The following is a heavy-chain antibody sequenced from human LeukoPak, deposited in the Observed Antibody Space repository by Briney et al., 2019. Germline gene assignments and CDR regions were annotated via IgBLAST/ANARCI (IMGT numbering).Heavy chain of an antibody. CDR2: IYSGGST. CDR3: ASALGTYYDILTGYLDQDY. V-gene: IGHV3-66*01. D-gene: IGHD3-9*01. Sequence: GGSLRPSCAASGFTVSSNYMSWVRQAPGKGLEWVSVIYSGGSTYYADSVKGRFTISRDNSKNTLYLQMNSLRAEDTAVYYCASALGTYYDILTGYLDQDYWGQGTLVTVSS. J-gene: IGHJ4*02. CDR1: GFTVSSNY.